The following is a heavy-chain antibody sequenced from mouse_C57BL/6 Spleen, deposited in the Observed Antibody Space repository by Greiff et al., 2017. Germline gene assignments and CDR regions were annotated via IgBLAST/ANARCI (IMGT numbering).Heavy chain of an antibody. CDR1: GFNINDYY. V-gene: IGHV14-2*01. CDR2: IDPEDGET. CDR3: AALSDYAMDY. D-gene: IGHD1-1*02. Sequence: EVMLVESGAELVKPGASVKLSCTASGFNINDYYMHWVKQRTEQGLEWIGRIDPEDGETKYAPKFQGKATITADTSSTTAYLQLSSLTSEDTAVYYCAALSDYAMDYWGQGTSVTVSS. J-gene: IGHJ4*01.